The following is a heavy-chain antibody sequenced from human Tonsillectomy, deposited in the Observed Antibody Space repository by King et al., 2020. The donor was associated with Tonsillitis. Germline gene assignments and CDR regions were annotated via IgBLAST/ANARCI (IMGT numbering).Heavy chain of an antibody. CDR2: ISSSGRHK. J-gene: IGHJ4*02. CDR3: ARGGPSSAWHGSLDC. CDR1: GFTFSDYE. D-gene: IGHD6-19*01. Sequence: VQLVESGGGLVQPGGSLRLSCAASGFTFSDYELNWVRQAPGKGLEWVSYISSSGRHKYYADSVTGRFTVSRDDAKNSLYLQINSLRAEDTAVYYCARGGPSSAWHGSLDCWGQGTLVTVSS. V-gene: IGHV3-48*03.